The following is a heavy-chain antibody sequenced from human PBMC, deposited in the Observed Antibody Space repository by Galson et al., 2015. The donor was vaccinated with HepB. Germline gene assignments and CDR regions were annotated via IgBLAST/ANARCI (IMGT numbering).Heavy chain of an antibody. CDR2: IKQDGSEE. Sequence: SLRLSCAASGFTFSSYWMSWVRQAPGKGLEWVANIKQDGSEEYYADSVKGRFTISRDNAKNSLYLQMNSLRAEDTAVYYCASLPVRWRSMYNWFDPWGQGTLVTVSS. V-gene: IGHV3-7*01. CDR1: GFTFSSYW. D-gene: IGHD2/OR15-2a*01. J-gene: IGHJ5*02. CDR3: ASLPVRWRSMYNWFDP.